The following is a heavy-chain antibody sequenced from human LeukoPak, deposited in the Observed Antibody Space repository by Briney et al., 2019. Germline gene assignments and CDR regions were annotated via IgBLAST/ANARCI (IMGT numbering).Heavy chain of an antibody. CDR2: LSYDGSNK. CDR1: GFTFSSYG. V-gene: IGHV3-30*18. CDR3: AKDSGIAVAGTLRAFDI. D-gene: IGHD6-19*01. Sequence: GRSLRLSCAASGFTFSSYGMHWVRLAPGKGLERVAVLSYDGSNKYFADSVKGRFTISRDNSKNTLYLQMNSLRAEDTAVYYCAKDSGIAVAGTLRAFDIWGRGTMVTVSS. J-gene: IGHJ3*02.